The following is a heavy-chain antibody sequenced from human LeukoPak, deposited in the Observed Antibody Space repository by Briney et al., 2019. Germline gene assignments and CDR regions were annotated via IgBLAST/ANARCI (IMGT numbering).Heavy chain of an antibody. D-gene: IGHD1-14*01. J-gene: IGHJ3*02. CDR2: ISISSSNK. CDR1: GFTFSDYN. Sequence: GGSLRLSCAGSGFTFSDYNRRWIRQAPGKGLEWGSSISISSSNKYHADSVKGRFTMSRYNAKNTLYLQRSRRRAAATAVDDCAKPARTDAFYIWRQGTMISVSS. CDR3: AKPARTDAFYI. V-gene: IGHV3-11*01.